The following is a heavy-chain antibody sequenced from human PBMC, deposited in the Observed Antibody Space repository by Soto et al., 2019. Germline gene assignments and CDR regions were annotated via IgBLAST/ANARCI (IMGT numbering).Heavy chain of an antibody. CDR3: AKGLARSLMTTVTADAFDI. D-gene: IGHD4-17*01. CDR2: ISGSGGST. V-gene: IGHV3-23*01. J-gene: IGHJ3*02. CDR1: GFTFSSYA. Sequence: GGSLRLSCAASGFTFSSYAMSWVRQAPGKGLEWVSAISGSGGSTYYADSVKGRFTISRDNPKNTLYLQMNSLRAEDTALYYCAKGLARSLMTTVTADAFDIWGQGTMVTVSS.